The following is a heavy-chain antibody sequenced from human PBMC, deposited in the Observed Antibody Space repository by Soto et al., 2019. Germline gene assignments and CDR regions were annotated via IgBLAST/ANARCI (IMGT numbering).Heavy chain of an antibody. CDR1: GYTFTIYA. CDR2: INAGNGNT. CDR3: ARGRGYCSGGSCYYDY. V-gene: IGHV1-3*01. D-gene: IGHD2-15*01. Sequence: ASVKVSCKASGYTFTIYAMHCVVQSALQRLEWMGWINAGNGNTKYSQKFQGRVTITRDTSASTAYMELSSLRSEDTAVYYCARGRGYCSGGSCYYDYWGQGTLVTVSS. J-gene: IGHJ4*02.